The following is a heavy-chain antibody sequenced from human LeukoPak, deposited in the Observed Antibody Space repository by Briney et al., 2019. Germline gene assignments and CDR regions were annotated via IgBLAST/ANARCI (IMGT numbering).Heavy chain of an antibody. Sequence: GASVKVSCKASGYTFTSYDINWVRHATGQGLEWMGWMNPNSGNTGYAQKFQGRVTITRNTSISTAYVELSSLRSEDTAVYYCARAPKAFGGVIVYYFDYWGQGTLVTVSS. CDR2: MNPNSGNT. CDR1: GYTFTSYD. CDR3: ARAPKAFGGVIVYYFDY. V-gene: IGHV1-8*03. D-gene: IGHD3-16*02. J-gene: IGHJ4*02.